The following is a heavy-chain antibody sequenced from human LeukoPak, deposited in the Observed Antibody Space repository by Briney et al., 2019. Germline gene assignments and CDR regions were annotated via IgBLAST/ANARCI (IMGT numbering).Heavy chain of an antibody. CDR1: GFTFSSYA. J-gene: IGHJ4*02. D-gene: IGHD1-26*01. CDR2: ISGSGGST. CDR3: AKQNPEWELRGYYFDY. Sequence: GGSLRLSCAASGFTFSSYAMSWVRQAPGKGLEWVSAISGSGGSTYYADSVKGRFTISRDNSKNTLYLQMNSLRAEDTAVYYCAKQNPEWELRGYYFDYWGRGTLVTVSS. V-gene: IGHV3-23*01.